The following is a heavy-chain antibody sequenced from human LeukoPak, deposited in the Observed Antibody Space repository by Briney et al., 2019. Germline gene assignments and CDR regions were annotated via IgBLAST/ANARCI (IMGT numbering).Heavy chain of an antibody. V-gene: IGHV4-34*01. J-gene: IGHJ6*03. D-gene: IGHD6-13*01. Sequence: SETLSLTCAVYGGSFSGYYWSWIRQPPGKGLEWIGEINHSGSTNYNPSLKSRVTISVDTSKNQFSLKLSSVTAADTAVYYCARSLRQQLGYYYYYYYMDVWGKGTTVTVSS. CDR3: ARSLRQQLGYYYYYYYMDV. CDR1: GGSFSGYY. CDR2: INHSGST.